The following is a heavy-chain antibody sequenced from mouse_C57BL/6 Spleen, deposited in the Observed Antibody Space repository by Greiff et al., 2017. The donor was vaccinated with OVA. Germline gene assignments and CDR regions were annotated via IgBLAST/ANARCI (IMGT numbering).Heavy chain of an antibody. CDR2: IRLKSDNYAT. Sequence: EVMVEESGGGLVQPGGSMKLSCVASGFTFSNYWMNWVRQSPEKGLEWVAQIRLKSDNYATHYAESVKGRFTISRDDSKSSVYLQMNNLRAEDTGIYYCTGEMTTVVALGDWGHGTTLTVSS. CDR3: TGEMTTVVALGD. V-gene: IGHV6-3*01. D-gene: IGHD1-1*01. J-gene: IGHJ2*01. CDR1: GFTFSNYW.